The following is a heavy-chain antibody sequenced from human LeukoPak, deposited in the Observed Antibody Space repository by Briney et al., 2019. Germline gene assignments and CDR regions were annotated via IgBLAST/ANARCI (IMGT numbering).Heavy chain of an antibody. CDR1: GFTFSSYG. V-gene: IGHV3-33*01. D-gene: IGHD3-10*01. Sequence: GGSLRLSCAASGFTFSSYGMHWVRQAPGKGLEWVAVIRYDGSNKYYADSVKGRFTISRDNSKNTLYLQMNSLRAEDTAVYYCARDRPSSGSYSRHFDYWGQGTLVTVSS. CDR2: IRYDGSNK. J-gene: IGHJ4*02. CDR3: ARDRPSSGSYSRHFDY.